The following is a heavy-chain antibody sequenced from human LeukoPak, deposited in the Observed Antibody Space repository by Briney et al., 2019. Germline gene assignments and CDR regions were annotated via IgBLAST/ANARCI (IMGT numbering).Heavy chain of an antibody. CDR3: ARLGVNSIAAAGTAFDY. CDR2: IYYSGSA. V-gene: IGHV4-38-2*02. CDR1: GYSISSGYY. Sequence: SETLSLTCTVSGYSISSGYYWGWIRQPPGKGLEWIGSIYYSGSAYYNPSLKSRVTISVDTSKNQFSLKLSSVTAADTAVYYCARLGVNSIAAAGTAFDYWGQGTLVTVSS. J-gene: IGHJ4*02. D-gene: IGHD6-13*01.